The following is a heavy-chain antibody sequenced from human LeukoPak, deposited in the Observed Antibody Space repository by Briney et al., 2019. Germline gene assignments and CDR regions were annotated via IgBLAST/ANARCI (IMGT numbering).Heavy chain of an antibody. D-gene: IGHD3-22*01. J-gene: IGHJ4*02. V-gene: IGHV3-64*01. Sequence: GGSLRLSCAASGFTFSSYAMHWVRQAPGKGLEHVSAISSNGGSTYYANSVKGRFTISRDNSQNTLYLQMGSLRAEDMAVYYCTSSTYSDYYDSSFELDYWGQGTLVTVSS. CDR3: TSSTYSDYYDSSFELDY. CDR1: GFTFSSYA. CDR2: ISSNGGST.